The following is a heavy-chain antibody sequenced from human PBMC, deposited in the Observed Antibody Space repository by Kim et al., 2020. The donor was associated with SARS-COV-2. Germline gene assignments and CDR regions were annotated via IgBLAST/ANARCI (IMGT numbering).Heavy chain of an antibody. CDR1: GFTFNTYG. CDR3: AKSFSGSYFGYDY. J-gene: IGHJ4*02. V-gene: IGHV3-30*18. CDR2: ISYDGSQK. D-gene: IGHD1-26*01. Sequence: GGSLRLSCAASGFTFNTYGIHWVRQAPGKGLEWVAVISYDGSQKYYADSVKGRFTISRDNSKNTLYLQMNSLRIEDTAVYYCAKSFSGSYFGYDYWGQGTLVTVSS.